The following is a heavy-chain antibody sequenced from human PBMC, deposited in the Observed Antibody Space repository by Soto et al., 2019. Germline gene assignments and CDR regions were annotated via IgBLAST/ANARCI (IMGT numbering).Heavy chain of an antibody. CDR3: ARPDSSGWYDAFDI. CDR2: IKQDGSEK. V-gene: IGHV3-7*03. CDR1: GFTFSSYW. J-gene: IGHJ3*02. Sequence: PGGSLRLSCAASGFTFSSYWMSWVRQAPGKGLEWVANIKQDGSEKYYVDPVKGRFTISRDNAKNSLYLQMNSLRAEDTAVYYCARPDSSGWYDAFDIWGQGTMVTVSS. D-gene: IGHD6-19*01.